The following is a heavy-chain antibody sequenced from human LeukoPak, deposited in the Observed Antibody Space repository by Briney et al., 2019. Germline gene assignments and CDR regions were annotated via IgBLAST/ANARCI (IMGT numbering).Heavy chain of an antibody. J-gene: IGHJ5*02. V-gene: IGHV4-31*03. CDR1: GGSISSGGYY. CDR2: IYYSGST. Sequence: NASQTLSLTCTVSGGSISSGGYYWSWIRQHPGKGLEWIGYIYYSGSTYYNPSLKSRVTISVDTSKNQFSRKLSSVTAADTAVYYCARTYDFWSGVAYNWFDPWGQGTLVTVSS. CDR3: ARTYDFWSGVAYNWFDP. D-gene: IGHD3-3*01.